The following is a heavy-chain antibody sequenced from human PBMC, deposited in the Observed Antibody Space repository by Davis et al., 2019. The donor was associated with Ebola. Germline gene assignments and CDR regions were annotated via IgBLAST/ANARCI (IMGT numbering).Heavy chain of an antibody. Sequence: PSETLSLTCTVSGGSVSSNSFYWSWIRQPPGKGLEWFGYIFYSGSTSYNPSLESRVTISLDTSKNQFSLKLNSVTAADTAVYYCARDRCTGGNCYSGYYYGVDVWGQGTTVTVSS. J-gene: IGHJ6*02. CDR3: ARDRCTGGNCYSGYYYGVDV. V-gene: IGHV4-61*01. CDR1: GGSVSSNSFY. CDR2: IFYSGST. D-gene: IGHD2-15*01.